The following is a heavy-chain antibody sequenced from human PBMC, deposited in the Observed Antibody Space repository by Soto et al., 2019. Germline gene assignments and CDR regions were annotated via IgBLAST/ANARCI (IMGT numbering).Heavy chain of an antibody. CDR2: IYDTGSV. D-gene: IGHD5-12*01. Sequence: QLQLQESGPGLVKPSGTLSLTCTVSGGSIRDYYWSWIRQPAGKGLEWIGRIYDTGSVNYNPSLKSRVSMSVDTSQNQLSLKLSPVSAADTALYYCARVQRYSGSYRWFDPWGQGTLVTVSS. V-gene: IGHV4-4*07. CDR3: ARVQRYSGSYRWFDP. J-gene: IGHJ5*02. CDR1: GGSIRDYY.